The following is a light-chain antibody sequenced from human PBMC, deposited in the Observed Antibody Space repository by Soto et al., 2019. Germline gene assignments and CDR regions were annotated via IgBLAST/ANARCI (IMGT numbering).Light chain of an antibody. J-gene: IGKJ4*01. Sequence: EIVLTQSPATLSLSPGERATLSCRASQSVTNSLAWYQQKPGQAPRLLVYDASNRATSIPTRFSGSGSGTDFNLTISNLEPEDFAVYYCQQHISWPLTFGGGNKVEIK. CDR2: DAS. V-gene: IGKV3-11*01. CDR3: QQHISWPLT. CDR1: QSVTNS.